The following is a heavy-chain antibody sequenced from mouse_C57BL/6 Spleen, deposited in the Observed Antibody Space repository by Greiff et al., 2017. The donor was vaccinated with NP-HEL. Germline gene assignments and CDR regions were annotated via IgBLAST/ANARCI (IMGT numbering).Heavy chain of an antibody. V-gene: IGHV5-16*01. Sequence: EVMLVESEGGLVQPGSSMKLSCTASGFTFSDYYMAWVRQVPEKGLEWVANINYDGSSTYYLDSLKSRFIISRDNAKNILYLQMSSLKSEDTATYYCARVIYYDYGFAYWGQGTLVTVSA. CDR3: ARVIYYDYGFAY. CDR2: INYDGSST. D-gene: IGHD2-4*01. J-gene: IGHJ3*01. CDR1: GFTFSDYY.